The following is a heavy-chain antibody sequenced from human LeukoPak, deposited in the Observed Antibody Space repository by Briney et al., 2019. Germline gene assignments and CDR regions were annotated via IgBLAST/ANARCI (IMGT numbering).Heavy chain of an antibody. Sequence: GEALKISCSGSGYSFTSYWIGWVRQMPGEGLEWMGIIHPGDSDTRYSPSFQGQVTISADKSISTASLQWSSLKASDTAMYYCARVDYGDYAWFDPWGQGTLVTVSS. J-gene: IGHJ5*02. CDR1: GYSFTSYW. CDR2: IHPGDSDT. V-gene: IGHV5-51*01. D-gene: IGHD4-17*01. CDR3: ARVDYGDYAWFDP.